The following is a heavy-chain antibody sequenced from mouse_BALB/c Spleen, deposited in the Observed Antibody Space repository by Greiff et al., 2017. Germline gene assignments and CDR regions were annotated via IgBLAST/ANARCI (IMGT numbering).Heavy chain of an antibody. CDR2: IWAGGST. CDR3: ASWDVGFAY. CDR1: GFSLTSYG. V-gene: IGHV2-9*02. Sequence: QVQLKESGPGLVAPSQSLSITCTVSGFSLTSYGVHWVRQPPGKGLEWLGVIWAGGSTNYNSALMSRLSISKDNSKSQVFLKMNSLQTDDTAMYYCASWDVGFAYWGQGTLVTVSA. D-gene: IGHD4-1*01. J-gene: IGHJ3*01.